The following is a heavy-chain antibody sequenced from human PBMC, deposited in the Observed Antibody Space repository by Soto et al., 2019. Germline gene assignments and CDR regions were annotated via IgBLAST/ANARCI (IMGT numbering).Heavy chain of an antibody. Sequence: SETLSLTCAVYGGSFSGYYWNWVRQPPGRGLEWIGEINHGGSTKYNPSLKSRVTMSVDTSKNQFSLKLSSVTAADTAVYYCARSREFDYGMDVWGLGTTVTVSS. CDR2: INHGGST. CDR1: GGSFSGYY. CDR3: ARSREFDYGMDV. V-gene: IGHV4-34*01. J-gene: IGHJ6*02.